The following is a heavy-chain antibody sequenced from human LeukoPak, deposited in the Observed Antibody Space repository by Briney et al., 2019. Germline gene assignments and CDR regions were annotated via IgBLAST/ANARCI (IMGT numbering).Heavy chain of an antibody. J-gene: IGHJ6*03. CDR1: GFSFGDFY. V-gene: IGHV3-11*04. Sequence: GGSLRLSCIGSGFSFGDFYMSWIRQSPGEGLEWVSYITTSGTTMDYADSVKGRFTISRDNAKRSVYLQMNSLRVEDSAVYYCARRDHMDAWGEGTTVTVSS. CDR3: ARRDHMDA. CDR2: ITTSGTTM.